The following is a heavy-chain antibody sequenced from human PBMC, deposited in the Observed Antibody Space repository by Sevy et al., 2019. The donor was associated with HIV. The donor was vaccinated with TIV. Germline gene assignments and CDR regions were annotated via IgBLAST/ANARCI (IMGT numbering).Heavy chain of an antibody. CDR1: GYTFTGYS. CDR3: ARVWNSDYYDSSGPNWFDS. Sequence: ASVKVSCKASGYTFTGYSMHWVRQAPGQGLEWMGWINPNSGGKNYAQKFQGRVTMTRDTSISTAYMELSRLRSDDTAVYYCARVWNSDYYDSSGPNWFDSWGQGTLVTVSS. V-gene: IGHV1-2*02. D-gene: IGHD3-22*01. CDR2: INPNSGGK. J-gene: IGHJ5*01.